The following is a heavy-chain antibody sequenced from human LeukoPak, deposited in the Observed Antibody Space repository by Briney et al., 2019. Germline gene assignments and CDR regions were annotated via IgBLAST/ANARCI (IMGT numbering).Heavy chain of an antibody. CDR3: ARHLRYCSSTSCYIYYYMDV. CDR1: GFTFSSYW. J-gene: IGHJ6*03. CDR2: INSDGSST. Sequence: GGSLRLSCAASGFTFSSYWMHWVRQAPGKGLVWVSRINSDGSSTSYADSVKGRFTISRDNAKNSLYLQMNSLRAEDTAVYYCARHLRYCSSTSCYIYYYMDVWGKGTTVTVSS. V-gene: IGHV3-74*01. D-gene: IGHD2-2*02.